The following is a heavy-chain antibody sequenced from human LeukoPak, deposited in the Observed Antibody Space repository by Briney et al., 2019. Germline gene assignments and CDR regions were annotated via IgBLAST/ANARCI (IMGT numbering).Heavy chain of an antibody. CDR3: ARERWNGEIWFGELLGYFDY. CDR2: IYYSGST. V-gene: IGHV4-39*02. CDR1: GGSISSSSYY. Sequence: SETLSLTCTVSGGSISSSSYYWGWIRQPPGKGLEWIGSIYYSGSTYYNPSLKSRVTISVDTSKNQFSLKLSSVTAADTAVYYCARERWNGEIWFGELLGYFDYWGQGTLVTVSS. D-gene: IGHD3-10*01. J-gene: IGHJ4*02.